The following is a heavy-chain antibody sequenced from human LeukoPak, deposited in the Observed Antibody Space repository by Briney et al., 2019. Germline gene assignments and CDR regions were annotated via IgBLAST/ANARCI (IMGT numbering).Heavy chain of an antibody. V-gene: IGHV3-48*03. J-gene: IGHJ4*02. Sequence: PGGSLRLSCAASGFTFSSYEMNWVRQAPGKGLEWVSYISSSGSTIYYADSVKGRFTISRDNSKNTLYLQMNSLRAEDTAVYYCAKGASTPTKDWGQGTLVTVSS. D-gene: IGHD5/OR15-5a*01. CDR1: GFTFSSYE. CDR3: AKGASTPTKD. CDR2: ISSSGSTI.